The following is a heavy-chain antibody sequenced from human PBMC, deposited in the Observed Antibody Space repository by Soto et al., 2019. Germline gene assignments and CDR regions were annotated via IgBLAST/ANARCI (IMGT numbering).Heavy chain of an antibody. CDR2: ISAYNGNT. CDR1: GYTFTSYG. CDR3: ERAPSPHTYGYFAY. J-gene: IGHJ4*02. V-gene: IGHV1-18*01. Sequence: ASVKVSCKASGYTFTSYGISWVRQAPGQGLEWMGWISAYNGNTNYAQKLQGRVTMTTDTSTSTAYMELRSLRSDDTAVYYCERAPSPHTYGYFAYWGQGTLVTVSS. D-gene: IGHD5-18*01.